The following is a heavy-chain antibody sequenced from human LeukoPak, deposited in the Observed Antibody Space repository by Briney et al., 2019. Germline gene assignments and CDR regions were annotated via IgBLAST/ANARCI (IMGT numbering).Heavy chain of an antibody. Sequence: SETLSLTCTVSGGSNSSGSYYWSWIRQPAGKGLEWIGRIYTSGSTNYNPSLKSRVTISVDTSKNQFSLKLSSVTAADTAVYYCARDTLHSSSWYGNWFDPWGQGTLVTVSS. CDR2: IYTSGST. J-gene: IGHJ5*02. CDR1: GGSNSSGSYY. CDR3: ARDTLHSSSWYGNWFDP. V-gene: IGHV4-61*02. D-gene: IGHD6-13*01.